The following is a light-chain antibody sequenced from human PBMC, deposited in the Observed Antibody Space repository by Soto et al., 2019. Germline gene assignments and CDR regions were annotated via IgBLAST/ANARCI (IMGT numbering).Light chain of an antibody. CDR2: AAS. CDR1: QGISSY. V-gene: IGKV1-9*01. J-gene: IGKJ5*01. CDR3: QKRSNWPPFT. Sequence: DIQLTQSPSFLSASVGDRVTITCRASQGISSYLAWYQQKPGKAPKLLIYAASTLQSGVPSRFSGSGSGTEFTLTISSLQPEDFAVYYCQKRSNWPPFTFGQGTRLEIK.